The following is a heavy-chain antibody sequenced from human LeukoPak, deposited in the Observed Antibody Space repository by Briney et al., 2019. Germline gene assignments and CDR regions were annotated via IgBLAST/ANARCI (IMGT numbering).Heavy chain of an antibody. CDR1: GYTFTGYS. CDR2: INPNTGVT. D-gene: IGHD5-18*01. Sequence: ASVKVSCKASGYTFTGYSIHWVRQAPGQGLEWMGWINPNTGVTNYAQKLQGRVTMTTDTSTSTAYMELRSLRSDDTAVYYCARDVDVDTAMVTGFDYWGQGTLVTVSS. CDR3: ARDVDVDTAMVTGFDY. J-gene: IGHJ4*02. V-gene: IGHV1-18*04.